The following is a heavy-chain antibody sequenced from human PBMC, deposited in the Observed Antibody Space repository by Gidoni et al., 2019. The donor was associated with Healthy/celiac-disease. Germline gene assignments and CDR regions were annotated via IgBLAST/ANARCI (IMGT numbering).Heavy chain of an antibody. Sequence: QVQLQESGPGLVKPSQTLSLTCTASGGSISSGSYYWSWTRQPAGKGLEWIGRIYTSGSTNYNPSLKSRVTISVDTSKNQFSLKLSSVTAADTAVYYCARGWDYYDSSGYSDNWFDPWGQGTLVTVSS. D-gene: IGHD3-22*01. V-gene: IGHV4-61*02. CDR3: ARGWDYYDSSGYSDNWFDP. CDR1: GGSISSGSYY. J-gene: IGHJ5*02. CDR2: IYTSGST.